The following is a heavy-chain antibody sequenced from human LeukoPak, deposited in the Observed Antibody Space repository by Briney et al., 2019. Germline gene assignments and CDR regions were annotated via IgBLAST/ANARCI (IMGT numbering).Heavy chain of an antibody. CDR2: INAGNGNT. Sequence: GASVKVSCKASGYTFTSYAMHWVRQAPGQRLEWMGWINAGNGNTKYSQKLQGRVTITRDTSASTAYMELSSLRSEDTAVYYCAREWQLWHCFDYWGQGTLVTVSS. D-gene: IGHD5-18*01. CDR3: AREWQLWHCFDY. V-gene: IGHV1-3*01. CDR1: GYTFTSYA. J-gene: IGHJ4*02.